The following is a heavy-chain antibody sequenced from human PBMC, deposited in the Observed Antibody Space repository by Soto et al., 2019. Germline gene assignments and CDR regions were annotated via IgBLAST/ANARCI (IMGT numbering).Heavy chain of an antibody. CDR1: GGSISSSGYY. V-gene: IGHV4-39*07. CDR3: ARVVPYSSSWYPD. Sequence: PSETLSLTCPVSGGSISSSGYYWGWIRQPPGKGLEWIGSIYYSGSTNYNPSLKSRVTISVDTSKNQFSLKLSSVTAADTAVYYCARVVPYSSSWYPDWGQGTLVTVSS. D-gene: IGHD6-13*01. J-gene: IGHJ4*02. CDR2: IYYSGST.